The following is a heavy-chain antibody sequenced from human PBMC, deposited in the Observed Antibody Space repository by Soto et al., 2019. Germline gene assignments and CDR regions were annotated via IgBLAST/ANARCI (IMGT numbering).Heavy chain of an antibody. D-gene: IGHD1-7*01. CDR3: ARDKGTTTYYYGMDV. V-gene: IGHV3-48*02. CDR1: GFTFSSYS. Sequence: EVQLVESGGGLVQPGGSLRLSCAASGFTFSSYSMNWVRQAPGKGLEWVSYISSSSSTIYYADSVKGRFTISRDSAKNSLYLQMNSLRDEDTAVYYCARDKGTTTYYYGMDVWGQGTTVTVSS. J-gene: IGHJ6*02. CDR2: ISSSSSTI.